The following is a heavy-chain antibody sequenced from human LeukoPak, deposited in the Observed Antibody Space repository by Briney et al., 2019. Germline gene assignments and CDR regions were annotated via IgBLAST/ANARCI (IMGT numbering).Heavy chain of an antibody. Sequence: GESLKISCKGSGYSFTSYWIGWVRQMPGKGLEWRGIIYPGDSDTRYSPSSQGQVTISADKSISTAYLQWSSLKASDTAMYYCARRAYGSGSYRRYYFDYWGQGTLVTVSS. CDR1: GYSFTSYW. D-gene: IGHD3-10*01. V-gene: IGHV5-51*01. J-gene: IGHJ4*02. CDR3: ARRAYGSGSYRRYYFDY. CDR2: IYPGDSDT.